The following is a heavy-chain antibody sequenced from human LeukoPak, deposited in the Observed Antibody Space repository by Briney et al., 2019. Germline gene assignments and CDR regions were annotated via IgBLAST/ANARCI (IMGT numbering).Heavy chain of an antibody. Sequence: QPGGSLRLSCAASGFTFSSYWMQWVRHAPGKGLVWVSHINSDGSSTRYVDSVKGRFTISRDNAKTTLYLQINSLRADDTAVYYCAKPDGLESGTSNYAFSLWGQGTMVTVSS. J-gene: IGHJ3*01. CDR3: AKPDGLESGTSNYAFSL. D-gene: IGHD1-26*01. CDR2: INSDGSST. V-gene: IGHV3-74*01. CDR1: GFTFSSYW.